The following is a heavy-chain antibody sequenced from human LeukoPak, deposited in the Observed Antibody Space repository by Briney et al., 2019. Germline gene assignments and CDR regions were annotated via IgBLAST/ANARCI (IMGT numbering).Heavy chain of an antibody. CDR3: APGSIAAPGDFGY. J-gene: IGHJ4*02. D-gene: IGHD6-13*01. CDR1: GGSFRSYY. CDR2: VYYSGRT. Sequence: PSETLSLTCTVSGGSFRSYYWNWIRQPPGKTLEWIGYVYYSGRTNYNPSLTLKSRLTISIDTSKNQFSLKLTSVTAAATPVYFCAPGSIAAPGDFGYWGQGNLVTVP. V-gene: IGHV4-59*03.